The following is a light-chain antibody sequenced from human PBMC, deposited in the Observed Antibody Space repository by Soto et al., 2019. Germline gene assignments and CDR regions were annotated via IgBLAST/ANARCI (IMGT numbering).Light chain of an antibody. Sequence: QSALTQPASVSGSPGQSITISCTGTSSDVGGYHYVSWYQQHPGKAPKLMIYEVSNRPSGVSNRFSGSKSGNTASLTISGLQAEDEADYYFSSYTSSSTLVFGTGTKVTVL. CDR1: SSDVGGYHY. J-gene: IGLJ1*01. V-gene: IGLV2-14*01. CDR2: EVS. CDR3: SSYTSSSTLV.